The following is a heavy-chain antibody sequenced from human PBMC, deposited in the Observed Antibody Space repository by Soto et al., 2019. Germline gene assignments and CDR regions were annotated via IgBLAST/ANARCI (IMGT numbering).Heavy chain of an antibody. Sequence: QVQLVQSGAEVKKPGSSVKVSCKASGGTFSSYSISWVRQAPGQGLEWMGRIIPILGIANYAQKLQGRVTITADKSTSTAYMELSSLRSEDTAVYYCARVGGGSSSWDYYYGMDVWGQGTTVTVSS. D-gene: IGHD6-13*01. CDR1: GGTFSSYS. CDR3: ARVGGGSSSWDYYYGMDV. CDR2: IIPILGIA. V-gene: IGHV1-69*02. J-gene: IGHJ6*02.